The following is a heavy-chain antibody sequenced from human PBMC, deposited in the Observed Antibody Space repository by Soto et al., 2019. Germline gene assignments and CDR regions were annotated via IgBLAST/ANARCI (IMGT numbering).Heavy chain of an antibody. CDR2: INAGNGNI. CDR1: GYSYTRYA. CDR3: ARDLGGWTDY. V-gene: IGHV1-3*01. Sequence: ASVNASCKAAGYSYTRYAIQWVRQAPGQRLEWMGWINAGNGNIKYSQKFQGRVTITRDTSASTAYMELSSLRSEDTTVYYCARDLGGWTDYWGQGTLVTVSS. D-gene: IGHD6-19*01. J-gene: IGHJ4*02.